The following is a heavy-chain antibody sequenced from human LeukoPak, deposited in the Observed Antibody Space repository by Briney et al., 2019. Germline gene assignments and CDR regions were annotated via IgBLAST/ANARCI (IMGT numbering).Heavy chain of an antibody. V-gene: IGHV4-59*01. CDR3: ARENVVHHLGAFDI. Sequence: SETLSLTCTVSGDSISSYYWSWIRQPPGKGLEWIAYIHYTGNTNYNPSLKSRVTISVDTSKNQFSLKLNSVTAADTAVYYCARENVVHHLGAFDIWGQGTMITVSS. CDR2: IHYTGNT. CDR1: GDSISSYY. D-gene: IGHD2-21*01. J-gene: IGHJ3*02.